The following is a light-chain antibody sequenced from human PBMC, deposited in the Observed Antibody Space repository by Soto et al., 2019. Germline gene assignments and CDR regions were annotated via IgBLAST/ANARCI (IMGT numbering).Light chain of an antibody. CDR2: YDT. CDR3: QVWDGSRDHQV. J-gene: IGLJ3*02. CDR1: NIGSES. Sequence: SYELTQPPSVSVAPGKTARITCGGNNIGSESVPWYQQKPGQAPVLVMFYDTYRPSGIPERFSGSNSGNTATLTISRVEAGDEADYYCQVWDGSRDHQVFGGGTKLTVL. V-gene: IGLV3-21*04.